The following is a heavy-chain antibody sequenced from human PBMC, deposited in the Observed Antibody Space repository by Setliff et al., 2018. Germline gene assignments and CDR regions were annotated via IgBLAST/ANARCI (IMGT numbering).Heavy chain of an antibody. V-gene: IGHV1-2*04. J-gene: IGHJ3*01. D-gene: IGHD3-16*01. Sequence: GASGKVSCKTSGYAFTDNYIHWVRQAPGQGLEWMGWINPKTGGTNLAQKFQGWVSMTRDTSITTAYMELSRLTSDDMAVYFCARSDHLVVDGFDVWGQGTMVTVSS. CDR3: ARSDHLVVDGFDV. CDR1: GYAFTDNY. CDR2: INPKTGGT.